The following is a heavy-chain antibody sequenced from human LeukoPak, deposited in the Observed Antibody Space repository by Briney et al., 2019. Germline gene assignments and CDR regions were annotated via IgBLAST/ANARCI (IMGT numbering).Heavy chain of an antibody. CDR3: GRGAGGYSYGY. D-gene: IGHD5-18*01. CDR2: IYYSGST. V-gene: IGHV4-59*01. CDR1: GGSISSYS. Sequence: SETLSLTCTVSGGSISSYSWSWIRQPPGKGLEWIGYIYYSGSTNYNPSPKSRVTISLDTSKNQFSLKLSSVTAAGTAVYYCGRGAGGYSYGYWGQGTLVTVSS. J-gene: IGHJ4*02.